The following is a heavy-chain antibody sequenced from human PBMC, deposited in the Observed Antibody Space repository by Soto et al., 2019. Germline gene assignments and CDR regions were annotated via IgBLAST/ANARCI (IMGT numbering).Heavy chain of an antibody. CDR3: ASGRRVPTGLYYYMDV. V-gene: IGHV1-69*02. CDR2: IIPILGIA. CDR1: GGTCSSYT. Sequence: QVQLVQSGAEVKKPGSSVKVSCKASGGTCSSYTISWVRQAPGQGLEWMGRIIPILGIANYAQKFQGRVTITADKSTSTAYMELSSLRSEDTAVYYCASGRRVPTGLYYYMDVWGKGTTVTVSS. J-gene: IGHJ6*03. D-gene: IGHD2-2*01.